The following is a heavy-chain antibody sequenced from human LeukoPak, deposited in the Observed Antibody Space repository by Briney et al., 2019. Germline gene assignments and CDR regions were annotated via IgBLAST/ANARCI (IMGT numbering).Heavy chain of an antibody. V-gene: IGHV4-61*01. D-gene: IGHD3-22*01. CDR1: GGSVSSGNYY. Sequence: SETLSLTCTVSGGSVSSGNYYWSWIRQPPGKGLEWIGYIYYSGSTNYNPSLKSRVTISVDTSKNQFSLKLSSVTAADTAVYYCARDPSGYFNYWGRGTLATVSS. J-gene: IGHJ4*02. CDR2: IYYSGST. CDR3: ARDPSGYFNY.